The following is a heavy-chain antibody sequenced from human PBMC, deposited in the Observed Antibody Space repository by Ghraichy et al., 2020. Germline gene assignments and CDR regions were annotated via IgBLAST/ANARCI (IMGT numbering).Heavy chain of an antibody. V-gene: IGHV4-34*01. CDR1: GGSFSGYY. CDR2: INHSGDT. J-gene: IGHJ4*02. CDR3: ARGVAARARLGY. D-gene: IGHD6-6*01. Sequence: SETLSLTCAVYGGSFSGYYWSWIRQPPGKGLEWIGEINHSGDTNYNPSLKSRVTISVDTSKNQFSLKLSSVTAADTAVYYCARGVAARARLGYWGQGTLVTVSS.